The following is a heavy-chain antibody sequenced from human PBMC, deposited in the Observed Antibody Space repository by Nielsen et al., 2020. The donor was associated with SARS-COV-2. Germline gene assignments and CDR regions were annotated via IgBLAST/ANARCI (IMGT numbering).Heavy chain of an antibody. Sequence: GESLKISCAASGFTFSSYWMSWVRQAPGKGLEWVSYISSSSSTIYYADSVKGRFTISRDNAKNSLYLQMNSLRAEDTAVYYCARVSGYSGYDHRFYYGMDVWGQGTTVTVSS. V-gene: IGHV3-48*01. CDR3: ARVSGYSGYDHRFYYGMDV. CDR1: GFTFSSYW. D-gene: IGHD5-12*01. CDR2: ISSSSSTI. J-gene: IGHJ6*02.